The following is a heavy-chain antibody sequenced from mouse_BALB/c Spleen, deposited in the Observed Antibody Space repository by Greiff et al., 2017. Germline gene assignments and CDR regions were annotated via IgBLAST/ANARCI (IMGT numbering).Heavy chain of an antibody. CDR2: IWSGGST. D-gene: IGHD1-1*02. Sequence: QVQLKESGPGLVQPSQSLSITCTVSGFSLTSYGVHWVRQSPGKGLEWLGVIWSGGSTDYNAAFISRLSISKDNSKSQVFFKMNSLQTDDTAMYYCAKRGYGLYAMDYWGQGTSVTVSS. V-gene: IGHV2-2*01. CDR3: AKRGYGLYAMDY. J-gene: IGHJ4*01. CDR1: GFSLTSYG.